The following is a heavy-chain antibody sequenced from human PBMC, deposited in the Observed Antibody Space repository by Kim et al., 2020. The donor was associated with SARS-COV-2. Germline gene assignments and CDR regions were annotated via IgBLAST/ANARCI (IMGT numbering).Heavy chain of an antibody. CDR3: ARDLVGSRDY. CDR1: GFTFSSYW. D-gene: IGHD1-26*01. CDR2: INLDGTTT. V-gene: IGHV3-74*01. J-gene: IGHJ4*02. Sequence: GGSLRLSCAASGFTFSSYWMHWVRQAPGKGLEWVSRINLDGTTTTYADSVNGRFTIPRDNARSTLYLQLDSLRADDTAVYYCARDLVGSRDYWGQGTLVT.